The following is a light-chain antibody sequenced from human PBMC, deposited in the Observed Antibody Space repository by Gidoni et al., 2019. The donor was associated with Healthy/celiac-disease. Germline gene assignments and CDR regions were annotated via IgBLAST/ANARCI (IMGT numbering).Light chain of an antibody. CDR1: QTINSY. CDR2: AAS. Sequence: DIQLPQSPSSLSASVGDRVTITCRASQTINSYLNWYQQKPGKAPNLLIYAASTLQSGVPSRFSGSGSGTDFTLTISSLQPEDFATYYCQQSYNTPRTFCQGTKLEIK. V-gene: IGKV1-39*01. CDR3: QQSYNTPRT. J-gene: IGKJ1*01.